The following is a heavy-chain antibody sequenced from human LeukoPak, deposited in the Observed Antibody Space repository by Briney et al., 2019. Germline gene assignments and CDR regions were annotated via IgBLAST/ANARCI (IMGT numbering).Heavy chain of an antibody. J-gene: IGHJ6*03. CDR3: ARHKKVPRVYYYYYMDV. CDR2: IYYSGST. Sequence: SETLSLTCTVSGDSISSSSYYWGWIRQPPGKGLEWIGSIYYSGSTYYNPSLKSRVTISVDTSKNQFSLKLSSVTAADTAVYYCARHKKVPRVYYYYYMDVWGKGTTVTVAS. D-gene: IGHD3-10*01. V-gene: IGHV4-39*01. CDR1: GDSISSSSYY.